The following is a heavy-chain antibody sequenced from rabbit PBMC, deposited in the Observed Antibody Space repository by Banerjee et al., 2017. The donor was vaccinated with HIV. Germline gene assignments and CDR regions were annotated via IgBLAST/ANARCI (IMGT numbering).Heavy chain of an antibody. CDR3: ARDLAAVTGWNFGL. J-gene: IGHJ4*01. CDR1: GFDFSSNA. CDR2: IYNGDGST. V-gene: IGHV1S47*01. D-gene: IGHD7-1*01. Sequence: QQQLEESGGGLVQPEGSLTLSCKASGFDFSSNAMCWVRQAPGKRPEWIACIYNGDGSTYYATWVNGRFSISRSTSLNTVTLQMTSLTGADTATYFCARDLAAVTGWNFGLWGPGTLVTV.